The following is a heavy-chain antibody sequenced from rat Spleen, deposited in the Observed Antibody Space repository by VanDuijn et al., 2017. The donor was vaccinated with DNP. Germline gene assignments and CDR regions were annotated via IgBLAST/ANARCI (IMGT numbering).Heavy chain of an antibody. CDR2: ITSSGDNT. D-gene: IGHD1-11*01. V-gene: IGHV5-31*01. CDR3: ARHGRRVFDY. Sequence: EVRLVESGGDLVQPGGSLRLSCVASGFTFNNKWMTWIRQVPGKGLEWIASITSSGDNTYYTDSVKGRFTISRDNAKSTLYLQMNSLRSEDMATYYCARHGRRVFDYWGQGVMVTVSS. J-gene: IGHJ2*01. CDR1: GFTFNNKW.